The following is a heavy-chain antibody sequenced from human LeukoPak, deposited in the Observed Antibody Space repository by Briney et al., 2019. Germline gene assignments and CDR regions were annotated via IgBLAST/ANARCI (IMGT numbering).Heavy chain of an antibody. J-gene: IGHJ4*02. CDR2: MNPNSGNT. V-gene: IGHV1-8*01. D-gene: IGHD3-22*01. CDR1: GYTFTSYD. Sequence: GASVKVSCKASGYTFTSYDINWVRQATGQGLEWMGWMNPNSGNTGYAQKFQGRVTMTRNTSISTAYMELSSLRSEDTAVYYCARGIVVVITPTDYYFDYWGQGTLVTVSS. CDR3: ARGIVVVITPTDYYFDY.